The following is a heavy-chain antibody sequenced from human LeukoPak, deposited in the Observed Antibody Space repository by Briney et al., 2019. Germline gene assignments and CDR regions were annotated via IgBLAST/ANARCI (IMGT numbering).Heavy chain of an antibody. CDR2: ISWNSGSI. CDR1: GFTFDDYA. D-gene: IGHD2-2*01. Sequence: GRSLRLSCAASGFTFDDYAMHWGRQAPGKGLEWVSGISWNSGSIGYADSVKGRFTIYRDNAKNSLYLQMDSLRAEDTALYYCAKDVSAASYYSYYGMDVWGQGPRVTVSS. CDR3: AKDVSAASYYSYYGMDV. V-gene: IGHV3-9*01. J-gene: IGHJ6*02.